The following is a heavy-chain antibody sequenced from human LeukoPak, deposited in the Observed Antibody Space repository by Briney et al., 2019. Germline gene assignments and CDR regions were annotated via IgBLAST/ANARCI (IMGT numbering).Heavy chain of an antibody. V-gene: IGHV3-53*01. D-gene: IGHD5-12*01. CDR1: GFTFSSYN. J-gene: IGHJ3*02. CDR3: ARGVASYPHDAFDI. CDR2: IYSGGST. Sequence: GGSLRLSCAASGFTFSSYNMNWVRQAPGKGLEWVSVIYSGGSTYYADSVKGRFTISRDNSKNTLYLQMNSLRAEDTAVYYCARGVASYPHDAFDIWGQGTMVTVSS.